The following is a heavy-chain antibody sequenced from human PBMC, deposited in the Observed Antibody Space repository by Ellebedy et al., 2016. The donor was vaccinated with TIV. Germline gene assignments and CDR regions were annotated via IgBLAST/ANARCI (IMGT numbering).Heavy chain of an antibody. CDR1: GFTFSMFT. Sequence: GESLKISXAASGFTFSMFTMNWVSQAPGKGLEWVSSISDSGSYIYYADSVKGRFTISRDNAQNSLYLQMNSLRAEDTAVYYCARADTGYCSSTSCFLDLDYWGQGTLVTVSS. J-gene: IGHJ4*02. D-gene: IGHD2-2*01. CDR3: ARADTGYCSSTSCFLDLDY. CDR2: ISDSGSYI. V-gene: IGHV3-21*01.